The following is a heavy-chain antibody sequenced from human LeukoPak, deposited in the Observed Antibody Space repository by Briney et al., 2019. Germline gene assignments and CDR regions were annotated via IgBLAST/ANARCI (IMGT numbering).Heavy chain of an antibody. CDR1: GFTFSSYA. J-gene: IGHJ4*02. V-gene: IGHV3-23*01. CDR3: AKSLGVGAYTRYKGFDQ. Sequence: PGGSLRLSCAASGFTFSSYAMNWVRQAPGKGLGWVSSISGSDGSTYYADFVKGRFTISRDNSKNTLHLQMNSLRAEDTAVYYCAKSLGVGAYTRYKGFDQWGQGTLVTVSS. D-gene: IGHD3-16*02. CDR2: ISGSDGST.